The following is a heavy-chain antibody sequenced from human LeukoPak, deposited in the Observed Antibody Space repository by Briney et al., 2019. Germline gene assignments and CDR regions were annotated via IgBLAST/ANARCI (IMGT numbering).Heavy chain of an antibody. V-gene: IGHV3-7*01. D-gene: IGHD3-10*01. Sequence: PGGSLRLSCAASGFTFSNYWMSWVRQAPGKGLEWVANIKQDRSKKNYVDSVKGRFTISRDNGKNSLYLQMNSLRAEDTAVYYCAGRSGSFDYWGQGTLVTVSS. J-gene: IGHJ4*02. CDR1: GFTFSNYW. CDR3: AGRSGSFDY. CDR2: IKQDRSKK.